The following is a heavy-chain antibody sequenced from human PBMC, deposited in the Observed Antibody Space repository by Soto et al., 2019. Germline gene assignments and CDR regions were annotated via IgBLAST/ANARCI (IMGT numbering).Heavy chain of an antibody. Sequence: GGSLRLSCAASGFTFSGSAMHWVRQASGKGLEWVGRTRSKANSYATAYAASVKGRFTISRDDSKNTAYLQMNSLKTEDTAVYYCARTSRSEPFVDYWGQGTLVTVSS. CDR1: GFTFSGSA. D-gene: IGHD2-2*01. CDR3: ARTSRSEPFVDY. V-gene: IGHV3-73*01. CDR2: TRSKANSYAT. J-gene: IGHJ4*02.